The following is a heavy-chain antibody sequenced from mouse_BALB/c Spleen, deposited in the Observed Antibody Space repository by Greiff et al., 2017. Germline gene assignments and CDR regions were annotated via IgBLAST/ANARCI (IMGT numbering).Heavy chain of an antibody. CDR3: ARSRAMDY. CDR2: IFPGTGTT. CDR1: GYTFTSYW. Sequence: QVQLQQSGAELVKPGASVKLSCKTSGYTFTSYWIQWVKQRPGQGLGWIGEIFPGTGTTYYNEKFKGKATLTIDTSSSTAYMQLSSLTSEDSAVYFCARSRAMDYWGQGTSVTVSS. V-gene: IGHV1S132*01. J-gene: IGHJ4*01.